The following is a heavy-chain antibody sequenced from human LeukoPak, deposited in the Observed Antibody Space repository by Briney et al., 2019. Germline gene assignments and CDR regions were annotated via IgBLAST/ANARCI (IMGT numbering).Heavy chain of an antibody. Sequence: VASVKVSFKASGGTFSSYAISWVRQAPGQGLEWMGGIIPIFGTANYAQKFQGRVTTTADESTSTAYMELSSLRSEDTAVYYCARGYSSSWYGDYFDYWGQGTLVTVSS. CDR1: GGTFSSYA. J-gene: IGHJ4*02. D-gene: IGHD6-13*01. V-gene: IGHV1-69*01. CDR3: ARGYSSSWYGDYFDY. CDR2: IIPIFGTA.